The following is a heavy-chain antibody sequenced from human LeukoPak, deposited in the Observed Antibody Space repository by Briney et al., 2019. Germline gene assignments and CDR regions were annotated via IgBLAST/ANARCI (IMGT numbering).Heavy chain of an antibody. CDR2: IYYSGST. CDR3: ARDGGLGYCSGGSCYEGDYFDY. D-gene: IGHD2-15*01. J-gene: IGHJ4*02. CDR1: GGSISSGGYY. Sequence: PSQTLSLTCTVSGGSISSGGYYWSWIRQPPGTGLEWIGYIYYSGSTYYNPSLKSRVTISVDTSKNQFSLKLSSVTAADTAVYYCARDGGLGYCSGGSCYEGDYFDYWGQGTLVTVSS. V-gene: IGHV4-30-4*01.